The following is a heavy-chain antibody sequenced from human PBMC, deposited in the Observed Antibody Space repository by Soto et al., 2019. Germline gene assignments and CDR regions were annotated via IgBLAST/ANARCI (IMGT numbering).Heavy chain of an antibody. CDR1: GFTFSNAW. Sequence: GGSLRLSCAASGFTFSNAWMSWVRQAPGKGLEWVGRIKSKTDGGTTDYAAPVKGRFTISRDDSKNTLYLQMNSLTTEDTAVYYCVISDYAGGYYYYYMDVWGKGTTVTVSS. J-gene: IGHJ6*03. V-gene: IGHV3-15*01. CDR2: IKSKTDGGTT. CDR3: VISDYAGGYYYYYMDV. D-gene: IGHD3-16*01.